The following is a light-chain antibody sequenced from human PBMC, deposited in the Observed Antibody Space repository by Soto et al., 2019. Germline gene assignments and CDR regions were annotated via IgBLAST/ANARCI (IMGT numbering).Light chain of an antibody. V-gene: IGKV3-20*01. J-gene: IGKJ3*01. CDR1: QSVSSSY. CDR2: GAS. Sequence: EIVLTQSPGTLSLSPGERATLSCRASQSVSSSYLAWYQQKPGQAPRLLIYGASSRATGIPDRFSGSGSGTDFTLTISRLVPEDFAVYYCQPYGSSLFTFGPGTKVDIK. CDR3: QPYGSSLFT.